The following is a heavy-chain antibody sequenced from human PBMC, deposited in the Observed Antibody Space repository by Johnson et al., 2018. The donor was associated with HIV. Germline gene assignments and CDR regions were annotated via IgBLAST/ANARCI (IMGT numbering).Heavy chain of an antibody. Sequence: VQLVESGGGVVQPGGSLRLSCAASGFTFDDYAMHWVRQAPGKGLEWVSGISWNSGSIGYADSVKGRFTISRDNAKNSLYLQMNSLRAEDTAVYYCAMGFGSIWYNRNAFDIWGQGTMVTVSS. D-gene: IGHD6-13*01. J-gene: IGHJ3*02. CDR1: GFTFDDYA. CDR2: ISWNSGSI. V-gene: IGHV3-9*01. CDR3: AMGFGSIWYNRNAFDI.